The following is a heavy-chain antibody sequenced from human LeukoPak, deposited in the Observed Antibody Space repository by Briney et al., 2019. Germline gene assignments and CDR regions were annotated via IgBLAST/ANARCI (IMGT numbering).Heavy chain of an antibody. J-gene: IGHJ3*02. Sequence: ASVKVSCKASGYTFTSYYMHWVRQAPGQGLEWMGIINPSGGSTSYAQKFQGRVTMTRDTSTSTVYMELSSLRSEDTAVYYCVSPGGGSSSADAFDIWGQGTMVTVSS. CDR3: VSPGGGSSSADAFDI. CDR1: GYTFTSYY. D-gene: IGHD6-13*01. CDR2: INPSGGST. V-gene: IGHV1-46*01.